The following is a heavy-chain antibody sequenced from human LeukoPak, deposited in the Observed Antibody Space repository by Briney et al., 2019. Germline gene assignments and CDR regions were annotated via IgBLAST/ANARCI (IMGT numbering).Heavy chain of an antibody. J-gene: IGHJ4*02. D-gene: IGHD3-22*01. CDR3: TKASSYFDSSGYTH. Sequence: PGGSLRLSCAASGFTFSSYAMAWVRQAPGKGLEWVSSIGGNDGSIYYADSAKGRFTIFRDNFRNTLYLQMNRLRAEDTAVYYCTKASSYFDSSGYTHWGQGTLVTVSS. CDR1: GFTFSSYA. CDR2: IGGNDGSI. V-gene: IGHV3-23*01.